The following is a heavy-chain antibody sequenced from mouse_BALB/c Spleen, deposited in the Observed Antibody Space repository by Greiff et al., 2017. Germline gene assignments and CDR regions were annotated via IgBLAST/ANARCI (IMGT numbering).Heavy chain of an antibody. V-gene: IGHV1-18*01. J-gene: IGHJ2*01. CDR1: GYAFTSYN. CDR3: ARRDQSYFDY. Sequence: VQLKESGPELVKPGASVKVSCKASGYAFTSYNMYWVKQSHGKSLEWIGYIDPYNGGTIYNQKFKGKATLTVDKSSSTAYMELRSLTSEDTAVYYCARRDQSYFDYWGQGTTLTVSS. CDR2: IDPYNGGT. D-gene: IGHD3-3*01.